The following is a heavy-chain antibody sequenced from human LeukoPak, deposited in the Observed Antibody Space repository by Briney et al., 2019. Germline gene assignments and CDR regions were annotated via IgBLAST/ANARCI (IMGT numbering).Heavy chain of an antibody. CDR1: GFTFSSYA. CDR2: ISGSGGST. V-gene: IGHV3-23*01. D-gene: IGHD6-6*01. CDR3: AKRELVLGSGRYFDY. Sequence: GGSLRLSCAASGFTFSSYAMSWVRQAPGKGLEWVSAISGSGGSTYYADSVKGRFTISRGNSKNTLYLQMNSLRAEDTAVYYCAKRELVLGSGRYFDYWGQGTLVTVSS. J-gene: IGHJ4*02.